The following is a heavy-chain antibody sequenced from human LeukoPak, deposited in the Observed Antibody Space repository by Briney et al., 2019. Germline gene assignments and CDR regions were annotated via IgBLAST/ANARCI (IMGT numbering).Heavy chain of an antibody. J-gene: IGHJ4*02. D-gene: IGHD5-24*01. CDR2: INPNSGGT. V-gene: IGHV1-2*02. Sequence: ASVKVSCTAFGYTFTGYYMHWVRQAPGQGLEWMGWINPNSGGTNYAQKFQGRVTMTRDTSICTAYLELSRLRSDDTAVYYCARERGDGYPFAFWGEGTLVTVSS. CDR1: GYTFTGYY. CDR3: ARERGDGYPFAF.